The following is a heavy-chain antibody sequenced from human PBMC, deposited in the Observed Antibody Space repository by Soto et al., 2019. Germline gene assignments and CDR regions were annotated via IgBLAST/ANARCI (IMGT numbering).Heavy chain of an antibody. CDR3: AGSLRSFVWLTLDY. V-gene: IGHV3-33*01. J-gene: IGHJ4*02. Sequence: QVQVVESGGGVVQPGRSLRVSCAASGFTFSNYVMHWVRQAPGKGLEWVAVIWYDGSNTYYADSVEGRFTISRNTSKNPLYLQMNRLSAEDTALCYCAGSLRSFVWLTLDYWGQGTLVTVSS. CDR1: GFTFSNYV. CDR2: IWYDGSNT. D-gene: IGHD3-9*01.